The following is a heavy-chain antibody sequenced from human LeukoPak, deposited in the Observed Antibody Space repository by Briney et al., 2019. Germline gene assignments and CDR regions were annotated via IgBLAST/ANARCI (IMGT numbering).Heavy chain of an antibody. D-gene: IGHD2-21*02. CDR3: AKDGGDGYYYYYYGMDV. Sequence: GGSLRLSCAASGFTFDDYAMHWVRQAPGKGLEWVSLISGDGGSTYYADSVKGRFTISRDNSKNSLYLQMNSLRTEDTALYYCAKDGGDGYYYYYYGMDVWGQGTTVTVSS. J-gene: IGHJ6*02. CDR1: GFTFDDYA. CDR2: ISGDGGST. V-gene: IGHV3-43*02.